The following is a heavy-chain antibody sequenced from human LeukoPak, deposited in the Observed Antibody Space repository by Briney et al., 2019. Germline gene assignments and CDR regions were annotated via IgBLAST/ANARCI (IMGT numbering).Heavy chain of an antibody. V-gene: IGHV3-33*01. J-gene: IGHJ4*02. CDR1: GFTFSNYG. Sequence: PGGSLRLSCAASGFTFSNYGMHWVRQAPGKGLEWVALIWYDGGNKYYADSVKGRFTISRDNSKNTLYLQMNSLRAEDTAVYYCARAGARYDNYVDERRFDYWGQGTLVTVSS. D-gene: IGHD5-12*01. CDR2: IWYDGGNK. CDR3: ARAGARYDNYVDERRFDY.